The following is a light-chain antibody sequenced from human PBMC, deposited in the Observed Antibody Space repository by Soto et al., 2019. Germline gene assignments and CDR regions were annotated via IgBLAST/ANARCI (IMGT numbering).Light chain of an antibody. J-gene: IGKJ1*01. V-gene: IGKV3-20*01. CDR1: QTISSSQ. CDR3: QPYGGARK. Sequence: EIVLTQSPGTLSLSPGERATLSCRASQTISSSQLAWYQQKPGQAPGLLIYGASSRATGIPDRVSGSGSGTDFALTISRPEPDDFAVYYCQPYGGARKFGQGTKVEVE. CDR2: GAS.